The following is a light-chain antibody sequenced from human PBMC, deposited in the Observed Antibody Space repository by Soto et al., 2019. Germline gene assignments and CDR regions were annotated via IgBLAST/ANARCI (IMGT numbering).Light chain of an antibody. CDR3: QQLSRYPLT. CDR2: DAA. J-gene: IGKJ4*01. CDR1: QDISSY. V-gene: IGKV1-9*01. Sequence: IQLTQSPSSLSASVGDRVTITCRASQDISSYLAWYQQTPGKAPILLIYDAATLQSGVPSRFSGSGSGTDFTLTISSLQPEDFATYYCQQLSRYPLTFGGGTKVDIK.